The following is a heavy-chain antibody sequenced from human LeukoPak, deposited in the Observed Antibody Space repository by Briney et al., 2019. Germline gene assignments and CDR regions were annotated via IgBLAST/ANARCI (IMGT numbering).Heavy chain of an antibody. CDR3: ARGLGSSSAGTTY. V-gene: IGHV3-74*01. D-gene: IGHD6-6*01. Sequence: QPGGSLRLSCAASGFTFSSYWMYWVRQAPGKGLVWVSRINEDGSTTSYADSVKGRFTISRDNTKKSVYLQMNSLRGEDTALYYWARGLGSSSAGTTYWGQGTVVTVSS. J-gene: IGHJ4*02. CDR2: INEDGSTT. CDR1: GFTFSSYW.